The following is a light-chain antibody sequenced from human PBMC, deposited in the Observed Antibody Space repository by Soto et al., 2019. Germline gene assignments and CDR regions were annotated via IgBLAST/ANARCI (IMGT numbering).Light chain of an antibody. CDR2: RLS. V-gene: IGKV2-40*01. CDR1: QSLLDTDGNIY. CDR3: LQRIELYT. J-gene: IGKJ2*01. Sequence: EIVMTQTPLALPVTPGEPASISCRSSQSLLDTDGNIYVDWFLQKAGQSPQLLIYRLSHRASGVPDRFSGSGSGTKFTLKISRVEADDVGVYYCLQRIELYTFGQGTKLEIK.